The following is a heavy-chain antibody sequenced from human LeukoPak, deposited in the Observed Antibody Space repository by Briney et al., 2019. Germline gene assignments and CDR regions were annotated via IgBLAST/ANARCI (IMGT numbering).Heavy chain of an antibody. CDR1: GGSISSYY. V-gene: IGHV4-59*08. D-gene: IGHD3-3*01. CDR3: ARYRRGFGSWFDP. Sequence: PSETLFLTCTVSGGSISSYYWSWIRQPPGKGLEWIGYIYYSGSTNYNLSLKSRVTISVDTSKNQFSLKLSSVTAADTAVYYCARYRRGFGSWFDPWGQGTLVTVSS. J-gene: IGHJ5*02. CDR2: IYYSGST.